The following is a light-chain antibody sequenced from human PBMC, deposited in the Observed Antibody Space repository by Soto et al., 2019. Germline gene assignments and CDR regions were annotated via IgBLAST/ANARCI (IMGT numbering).Light chain of an antibody. V-gene: IGKV3-11*01. CDR1: QSINNK. J-gene: IGKJ1*01. Sequence: EIVMTQSPATLSVSPGERVTLSCRASQSINNKVAWYQQKPGQAPRLLIYDASNRATGIPARFSGSGSGTDFTLTISSLEPEDFAVYYCQQRTSWPPWTFGQGTKVDIK. CDR3: QQRTSWPPWT. CDR2: DAS.